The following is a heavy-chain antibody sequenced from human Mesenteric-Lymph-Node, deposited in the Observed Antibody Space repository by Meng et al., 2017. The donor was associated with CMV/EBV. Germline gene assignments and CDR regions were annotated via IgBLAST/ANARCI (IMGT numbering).Heavy chain of an antibody. CDR3: TTDGDCSSASCYGPYYYNYGMDV. D-gene: IGHD2-2*03. CDR1: GFTFSSAW. V-gene: IGHV3-15*01. J-gene: IGHJ6*02. Sequence: GESLKISCAASGFTFSSAWMSWVRKAPGKGLEWVGRIKSKTDGGTTDHATPVKGRFTISRDDSTNTLYLQMNSLKTEDTAVYYCTTDGDCSSASCYGPYYYNYGMDVWGQGTTVTVSS. CDR2: IKSKTDGGTT.